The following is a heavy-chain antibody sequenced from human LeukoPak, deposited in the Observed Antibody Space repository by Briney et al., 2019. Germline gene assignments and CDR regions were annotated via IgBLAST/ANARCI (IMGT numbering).Heavy chain of an antibody. V-gene: IGHV4-59*01. CDR1: GGSISSYY. Sequence: SETLSLTCTVSGGSISSYYWSWIRQPPGKGLEWIGYIYYSGSTNYNPSLKSRVTISVDTSKNQSSLKLSSVTAADTAVYYCAREDSEDAFDIWGQGTMVTVSS. CDR3: AREDSEDAFDI. J-gene: IGHJ3*02. CDR2: IYYSGST.